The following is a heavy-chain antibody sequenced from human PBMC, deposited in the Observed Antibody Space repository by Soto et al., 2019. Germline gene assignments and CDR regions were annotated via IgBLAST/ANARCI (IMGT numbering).Heavy chain of an antibody. Sequence: QVQLVQSGAEVKKPGASVRVSCQTSAYTFTNYAVSWVRQAPGQGLEWMGWISGDNGNTIYAQKLQGRVTMTTDTSTRKAYMELRSLRSDDTAVYYCATGLLGYCSGGSCYSDSWGQGTLVNVSS. V-gene: IGHV1-18*01. CDR2: ISGDNGNT. CDR3: ATGLLGYCSGGSCYSDS. J-gene: IGHJ4*02. D-gene: IGHD2-15*01. CDR1: AYTFTNYA.